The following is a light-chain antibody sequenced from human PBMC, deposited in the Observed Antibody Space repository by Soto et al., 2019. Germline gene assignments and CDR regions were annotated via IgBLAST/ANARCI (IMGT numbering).Light chain of an antibody. J-gene: IGKJ1*01. V-gene: IGKV1-39*01. CDR1: QSIDIY. CDR2: SAS. Sequence: QLIQSPSSLSASVGDRVTITCRASQSIDIYLHWYQQKPGKAPKLLIYSASSSQRGVPSRFSGSGSGTDFTLTISSLQPEDSATYYCQQSYSHPTFGQGTKVEVK. CDR3: QQSYSHPT.